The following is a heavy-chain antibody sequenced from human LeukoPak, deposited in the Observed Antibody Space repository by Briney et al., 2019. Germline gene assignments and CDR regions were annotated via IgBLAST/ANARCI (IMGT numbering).Heavy chain of an antibody. CDR2: IWYDGSNK. J-gene: IGHJ4*02. V-gene: IGHV3-33*01. CDR3: SRLRGYSYGYADY. CDR1: GFTFSSYG. Sequence: GGSLRLSCAASGFTFSSYGMHWVRQAPGKGLEWVAVIWYDGSNKYYADSVKGRFTISRDNSKNTLYLQMDSLRAEDTAVYYCSRLRGYSYGYADYWGQGTLVTVSS. D-gene: IGHD5-18*01.